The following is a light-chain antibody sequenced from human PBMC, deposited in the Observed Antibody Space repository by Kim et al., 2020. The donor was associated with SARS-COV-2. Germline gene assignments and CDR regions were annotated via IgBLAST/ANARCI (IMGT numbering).Light chain of an antibody. CDR1: SLKTYY. V-gene: IGLV3-19*02. CDR2: GKN. CDR3: DSWDSSGNLNVV. J-gene: IGLJ2*01. Sequence: SSELTQDPAVSVALGQTVRITCQGDSLKTYYATWYQQKPGQAPVRVIFGKNNRPSGIPHRFSGSNSGNTASLTITGAQAEDEADYYCDSWDSSGNLNVVFGGGTQLTVL.